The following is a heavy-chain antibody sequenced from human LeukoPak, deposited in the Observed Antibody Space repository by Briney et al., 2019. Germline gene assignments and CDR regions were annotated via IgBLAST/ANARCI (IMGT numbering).Heavy chain of an antibody. V-gene: IGHV4-59*01. CDR2: IYYSGSA. CDR1: GGSISSYS. D-gene: IGHD5-18*01. CDR3: ARGTKRGYSYGYESDAFDI. J-gene: IGHJ3*02. Sequence: PSETLSLTCTVSGGSISSYSWSWIRQPPGKELEYIGYIYYSGSANYSPSLKSRVTISVDTSKNQFSLKLRSVTAADTAVYYCARGTKRGYSYGYESDAFDIWGQGTMVTVSS.